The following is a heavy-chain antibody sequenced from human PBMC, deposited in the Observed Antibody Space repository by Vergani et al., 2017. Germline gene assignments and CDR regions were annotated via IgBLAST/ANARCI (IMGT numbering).Heavy chain of an antibody. D-gene: IGHD4-11*01. CDR2: ISWDGGST. Sequence: EVQLVESGGVVVQPGGSLRLSCAASGFTFDDYAMHWVRQAPGKGLEWVSLISWDGGSTYYADSVKGRFTISRDNSKNSLYLQMNSLRAEDTAVYYCARDPVMTTVTYYFDYWGQGTLVTVSS. J-gene: IGHJ4*02. CDR3: ARDPVMTTVTYYFDY. CDR1: GFTFDDYA. V-gene: IGHV3-43D*03.